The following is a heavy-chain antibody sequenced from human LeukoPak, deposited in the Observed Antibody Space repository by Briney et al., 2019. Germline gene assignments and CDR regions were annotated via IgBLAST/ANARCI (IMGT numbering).Heavy chain of an antibody. CDR3: ARHYCSDGTCYAKNFDY. CDR2: ISSSSSYT. V-gene: IGHV3-11*06. CDR1: GFTFSDYY. D-gene: IGHD2-15*01. Sequence: PGGSLRLSCAASGFTFSDYYMSWIRQAPGKGLEWVSYISSSSSYTNYADSVKGRFTISRDNAKNSLYLQMNSLRAEDTAVYYCARHYCSDGTCYAKNFDYWGQGTLVTVSS. J-gene: IGHJ4*02.